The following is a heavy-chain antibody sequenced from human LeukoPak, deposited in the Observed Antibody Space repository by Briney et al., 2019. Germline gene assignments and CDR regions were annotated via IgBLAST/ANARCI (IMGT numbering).Heavy chain of an antibody. CDR3: VQTTGWPGFDY. Sequence: SETLSLIRTASGAPISRFYWNCVRQPPGKGLEWIGNIYNGVPTFFNPSLKSRVTLSVDTSKTQFSLQLASVTAADTAVYYCVQTTGWPGFDYWGQGILVTVSS. J-gene: IGHJ4*02. CDR2: IYNGVPT. V-gene: IGHV4-4*09. D-gene: IGHD6-19*01. CDR1: GAPISRFY.